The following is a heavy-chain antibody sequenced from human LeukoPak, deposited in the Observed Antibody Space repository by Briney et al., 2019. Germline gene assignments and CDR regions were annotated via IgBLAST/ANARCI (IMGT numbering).Heavy chain of an antibody. J-gene: IGHJ4*02. Sequence: ASVKVSCKASGYTFAGYYMRWVRQAPGQGLEWMGWINPNSGVTNYAQKFQGRVTMTRDTSISTAYMELSRLRSDDTAVYYCATYASGSYLSFDYCGQGALVTVSS. D-gene: IGHD3-10*01. V-gene: IGHV1-2*02. CDR2: INPNSGVT. CDR3: ATYASGSYLSFDY. CDR1: GYTFAGYY.